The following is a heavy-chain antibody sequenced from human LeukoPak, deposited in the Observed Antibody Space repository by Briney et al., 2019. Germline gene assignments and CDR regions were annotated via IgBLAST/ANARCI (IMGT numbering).Heavy chain of an antibody. J-gene: IGHJ4*02. V-gene: IGHV1-2*02. Sequence: ASVKVSCKASGYTFTDYYMHWVRQAPGQGLEGMGWIHPNSGTTKYPQQFQGKVTMTRDTSIRTVYMELSRLRSDDPAVYYCARDWRYHDRLPDYWGQGPLVSVSS. D-gene: IGHD3-22*01. CDR3: ARDWRYHDRLPDY. CDR2: IHPNSGTT. CDR1: GYTFTDYY.